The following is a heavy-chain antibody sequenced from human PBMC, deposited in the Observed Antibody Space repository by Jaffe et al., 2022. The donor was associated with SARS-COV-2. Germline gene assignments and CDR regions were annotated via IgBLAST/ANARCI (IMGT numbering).Heavy chain of an antibody. D-gene: IGHD6-19*01. V-gene: IGHV4-39*01. Sequence: QLQLQESGPGLVKPSETLSLTCTVSGGPITSSNNYWGWIRQPPGEGLEWIGSIYYVGSTYYNPSLKSRVTISVHTSKNQFSLRLNSVSAADTAVYFCARLSSGVAGTFDYWGRGTLVAVSS. J-gene: IGHJ4*02. CDR2: IYYVGST. CDR1: GGPITSSNNY. CDR3: ARLSSGVAGTFDY.